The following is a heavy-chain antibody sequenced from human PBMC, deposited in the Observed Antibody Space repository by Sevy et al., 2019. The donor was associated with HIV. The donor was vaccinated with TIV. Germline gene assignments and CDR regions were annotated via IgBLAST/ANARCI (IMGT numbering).Heavy chain of an antibody. D-gene: IGHD3-22*01. Sequence: GGYLRLSCAASGFTFDDYAMHWVRQAPGKGLERVSGISWNSGSIGYADSVKGRFTISRDNAKNSLYLQMNSLRAEDTALYYCAKDSSGYYYDSSGYYNSDAFDIWGQGTMVPVSS. V-gene: IGHV3-9*01. CDR3: AKDSSGYYYDSSGYYNSDAFDI. CDR2: ISWNSGSI. CDR1: GFTFDDYA. J-gene: IGHJ3*02.